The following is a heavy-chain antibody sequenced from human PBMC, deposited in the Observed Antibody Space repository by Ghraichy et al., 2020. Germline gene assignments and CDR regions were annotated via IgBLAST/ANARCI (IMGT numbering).Heavy chain of an antibody. V-gene: IGHV4-59*01. D-gene: IGHD6-13*01. CDR1: GGSISSYY. CDR2: IYYSGNT. CDR3: ARGLYGSNWYAVDF. J-gene: IGHJ4*02. Sequence: SETLSLTCTVSGGSISSYYWCWIRHPPWMGLEWIGYIYYSGNTNYNPYLKSRVAISRDTSKTQFSLRLTSVTAADTAVYYCARGLYGSNWYAVDFWGQGTLVTVSS.